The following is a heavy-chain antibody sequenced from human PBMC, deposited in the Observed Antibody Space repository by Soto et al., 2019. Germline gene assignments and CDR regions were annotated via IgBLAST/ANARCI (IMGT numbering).Heavy chain of an antibody. V-gene: IGHV3-15*07. D-gene: IGHD3-22*01. CDR3: EAIYFERNGYYGGKDY. CDR1: GFTFGNAW. Sequence: GGSLRLSCAASGFTFGNAWMTWVRQAPGKGLEWVGRIKSVPDGGTTDYAAPVKDRITISRDDSKNMVYLRISSLKTEDTAVYYCEAIYFERNGYYGGKDYWGQGTPVTVSS. J-gene: IGHJ4*02. CDR2: IKSVPDGGTT.